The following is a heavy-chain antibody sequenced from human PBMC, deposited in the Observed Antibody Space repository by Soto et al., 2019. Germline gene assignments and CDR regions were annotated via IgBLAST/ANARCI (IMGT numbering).Heavy chain of an antibody. D-gene: IGHD3-10*01. CDR3: AIHLSESYYYGSGPLPRIYYYYYYLLDV. J-gene: IGHJ6*02. CDR1: GYSFTSYW. Sequence: PGESLKISCKGSGYSFTSYWIGWVRQMPGKGLEWMGIIYPGDSDTRYSPSFQGQVTISADKSISTAYLQWSSLKASDTAMYYCAIHLSESYYYGSGPLPRIYYYYYYLLDVWGQGITVTVSS. CDR2: IYPGDSDT. V-gene: IGHV5-51*01.